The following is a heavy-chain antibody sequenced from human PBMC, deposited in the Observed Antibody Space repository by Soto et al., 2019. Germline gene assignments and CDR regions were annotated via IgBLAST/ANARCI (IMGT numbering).Heavy chain of an antibody. J-gene: IGHJ4*02. D-gene: IGHD1-1*01. CDR3: ARRWNYYLDF. V-gene: IGHV3-33*05. CDR1: GFPFREFG. CDR2: ISYDGSD. Sequence: PGGSLRLSCVASGFPFREFGMHWVRQAPGKGLEWVALISYDGSDYADSVKGRFTISRDDSRDTLFLHMDNLRPDDTGVYYCARRWNYYLDFWGQGTLVTVSS.